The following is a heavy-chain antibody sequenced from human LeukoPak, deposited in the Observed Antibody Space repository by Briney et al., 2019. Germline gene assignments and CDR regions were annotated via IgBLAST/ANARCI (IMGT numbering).Heavy chain of an antibody. J-gene: IGHJ5*01. CDR1: GFSFSNYA. CDR2: IGSRSRYI. CDR3: VRESSTVTGGFDS. D-gene: IGHD4-17*01. Sequence: PGGSLRLSCAVSGFSFSNYAMHWVRQAPGKGLEWVSVIGSRSRYIHYPDSLKGRFTISRDDSKNTLFLQMNSLGADDTAVYYCVRESSTVTGGFDSWGPGIPVTVSS. V-gene: IGHV3-21*01.